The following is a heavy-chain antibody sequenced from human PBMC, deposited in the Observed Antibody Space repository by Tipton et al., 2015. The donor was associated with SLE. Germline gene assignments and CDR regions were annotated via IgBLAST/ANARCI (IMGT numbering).Heavy chain of an antibody. CDR2: ISGSGSGT. D-gene: IGHD1-26*01. J-gene: IGHJ4*02. CDR1: GFSVSDNY. CDR3: AKDRSYWELFFDH. V-gene: IGHV3-23*01. Sequence: SLRLSCAGSGFSVSDNYMTWVRQAPGKGLEWVSFISGSGSGTHYADSVKGRFTISRDNSKNTVFLQMNSLRAEDTAVYYCAKDRSYWELFFDHWGQGALVTVSS.